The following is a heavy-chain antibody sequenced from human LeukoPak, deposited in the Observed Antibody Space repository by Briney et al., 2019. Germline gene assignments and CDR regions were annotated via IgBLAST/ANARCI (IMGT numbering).Heavy chain of an antibody. V-gene: IGHV3-30*02. CDR3: AKDWGSYSNYNYMDV. Sequence: PGGSLRLSCAASGFTFSSYGMHWVRQAPGKGLEWVAFIRYDGSNKYYADSVKGRFTISRDNSKNTLYLQMNSLRAEDTAVYYCAKDWGSYSNYNYMDVWGKGTTVTVSS. CDR2: IRYDGSNK. CDR1: GFTFSSYG. J-gene: IGHJ6*03. D-gene: IGHD4-11*01.